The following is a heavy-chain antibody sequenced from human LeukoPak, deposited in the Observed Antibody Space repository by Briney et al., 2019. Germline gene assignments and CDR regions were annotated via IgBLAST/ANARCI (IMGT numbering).Heavy chain of an antibody. D-gene: IGHD1-1*01. CDR3: AKRSGAPNNFDY. CDR1: GFTFDEHD. V-gene: IGHV3-43*02. Sequence: GGSLRLSCAASGFTFDEHDMYWVRQVPGKGPEWVCLISKDGGNKHYADSVKGRFSISRDNNRNSLSLQMNSLRSEDTALYFCAKRSGAPNNFDYWGQGALVTVSS. J-gene: IGHJ4*02. CDR2: ISKDGGNK.